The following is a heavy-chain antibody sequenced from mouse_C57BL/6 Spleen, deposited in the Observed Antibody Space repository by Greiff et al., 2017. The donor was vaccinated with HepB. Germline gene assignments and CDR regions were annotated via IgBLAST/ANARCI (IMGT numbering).Heavy chain of an antibody. Sequence: DVMLVESGGGLVKPGGSLKLSCAASGFTFSDYGMHWVRQAPEKGLEWVAYISSGSSTIYYADTVKGRFTISRDNAKNTLFLQMTSLRSEDTAMYYCARTTVDYAMDYWGQGTSVTVSS. CDR2: ISSGSSTI. CDR1: GFTFSDYG. CDR3: ARTTVDYAMDY. D-gene: IGHD1-1*01. J-gene: IGHJ4*01. V-gene: IGHV5-17*01.